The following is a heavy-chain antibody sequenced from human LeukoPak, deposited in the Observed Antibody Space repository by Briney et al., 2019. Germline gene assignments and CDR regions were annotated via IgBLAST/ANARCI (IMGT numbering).Heavy chain of an antibody. Sequence: GGSLRLSCAASGFTFSSYGMSWVRQAPGKGLEWVSSISDDGRSTYYADSVKGRFTISKDNSKNTMYLQMNNLRAEDTAIYYCAKRVPYTSSSVYFDYWDQGTLVTVSS. CDR1: GFTFSSYG. J-gene: IGHJ4*02. CDR2: ISDDGRST. CDR3: AKRVPYTSSSVYFDY. V-gene: IGHV3-23*01. D-gene: IGHD6-6*01.